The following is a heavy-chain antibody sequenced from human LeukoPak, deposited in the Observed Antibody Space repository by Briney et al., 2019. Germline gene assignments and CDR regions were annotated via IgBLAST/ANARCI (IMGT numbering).Heavy chain of an antibody. Sequence: GGSLRLSCAASGFTFNSYWMTWVRQAPGKGLEWVANIRRDGSVEYYVDSVKGRFTISRDNTKNSLYLQMNSLRAEDTAVYYCASGFGSSWYYYYYYMDVWGKGTTVTVSS. D-gene: IGHD6-13*01. CDR3: ASGFGSSWYYYYYYMDV. J-gene: IGHJ6*03. CDR1: GFTFNSYW. CDR2: IRRDGSVE. V-gene: IGHV3-7*01.